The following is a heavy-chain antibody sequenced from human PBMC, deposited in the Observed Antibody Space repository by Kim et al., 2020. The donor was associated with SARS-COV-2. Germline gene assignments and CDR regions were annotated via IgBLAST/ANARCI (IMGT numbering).Heavy chain of an antibody. V-gene: IGHV4-39*01. CDR2: VYYTGST. CDR1: DGSISSSTYY. D-gene: IGHD1-26*01. Sequence: SETLSLTCAVPDGSISSSTYYWGWIRQPPGKALEWIGSVYYTGSTFYNPSLKSRVTVSIDTSKSQFSLILNSMTAADTAVYYCVRQVGDGGSYRDLWCQG. CDR3: VRQVGDGGSYRDL. J-gene: IGHJ5*02.